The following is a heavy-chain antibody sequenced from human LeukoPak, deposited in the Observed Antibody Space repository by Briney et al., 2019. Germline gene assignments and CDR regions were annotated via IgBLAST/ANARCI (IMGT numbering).Heavy chain of an antibody. D-gene: IGHD3-10*01. CDR3: ARQLYASGSYYAPIDV. Sequence: SETLSLTCGVYGGSYSDYYWSWIRQPPGKGLEWIGEINHSGITNYNPSLKSRVTISVDTSNNQFSLKLTSVTAADTALYFCARQLYASGSYYAPIDVWGKGTTVTISS. CDR2: INHSGIT. J-gene: IGHJ6*03. V-gene: IGHV4-34*01. CDR1: GGSYSDYY.